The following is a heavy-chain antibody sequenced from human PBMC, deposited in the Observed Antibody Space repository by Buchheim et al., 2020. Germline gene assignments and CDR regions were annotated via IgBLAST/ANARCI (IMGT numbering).Heavy chain of an antibody. V-gene: IGHV3-23*01. CDR2: IRGSGGST. D-gene: IGHD1-26*01. CDR1: GFTFSNYA. Sequence: EVQLLESGGGFVQPGGSLRLSCAASGFTFSNYAMSWVRQAPGKGLEWVAIIRGSGGSTYYADSVKGRFTISRDNSKNTLYLQMISLGAEDTAVYYCAKGGVGATYYYYGMDVWGQGTT. CDR3: AKGGVGATYYYYGMDV. J-gene: IGHJ6*02.